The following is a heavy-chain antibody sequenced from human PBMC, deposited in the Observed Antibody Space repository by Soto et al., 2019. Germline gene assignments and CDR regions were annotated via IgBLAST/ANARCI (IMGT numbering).Heavy chain of an antibody. CDR2: ISSSSSYI. CDR3: ARDRTTLNNRPRSTKAAAGGFDY. CDR1: GFTFSSYS. Sequence: GGSLRLSCAASGFTFSSYSMNWVRQAPGKGLEWVSSISSSSSYIYYADSVKGRFTISRDNAKNSLYLQMNSLRAEDTAVYYCARDRTTLNNRPRSTKAAAGGFDYWGQGTLVTVSS. V-gene: IGHV3-21*01. D-gene: IGHD6-13*01. J-gene: IGHJ4*02.